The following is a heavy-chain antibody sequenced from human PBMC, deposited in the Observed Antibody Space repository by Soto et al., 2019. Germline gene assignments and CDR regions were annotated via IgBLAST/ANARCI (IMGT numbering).Heavy chain of an antibody. CDR2: INPNSGVT. CDR3: ARRRIAGPGDYSYYVMDV. CDR1: GYTFSDYF. D-gene: IGHD6-13*01. J-gene: IGHJ6*02. V-gene: IGHV1-2*02. Sequence: ASVKVSCKASGYTFSDYFMYWVRQAPGQGLEWMGYINPNSGVTNYAQKFQGTVTMTRATSISTAYMELSSLRSDDTAVYYCARRRIAGPGDYSYYVMDVWGQGTTVTVSS.